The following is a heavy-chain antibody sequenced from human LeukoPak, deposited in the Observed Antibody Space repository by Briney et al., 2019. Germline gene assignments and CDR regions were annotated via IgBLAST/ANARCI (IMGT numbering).Heavy chain of an antibody. J-gene: IGHJ5*02. CDR3: ARLGGSGSNRWFDP. CDR2: MSYSGNT. D-gene: IGHD3-10*01. V-gene: IGHV4-59*08. CDR1: GGSISSYY. Sequence: SETLSLTCTVSGGSISSYYWSWIRQPPGKGLEWIGYMSYSGNTNYNPSLRSRVSTSVDTSKNQLSLKLSSVTAADTAVYYCARLGGSGSNRWFDPWGQGTLVTVSS.